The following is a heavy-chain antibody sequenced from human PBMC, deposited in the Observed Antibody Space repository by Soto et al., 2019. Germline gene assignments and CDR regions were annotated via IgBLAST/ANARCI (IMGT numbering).Heavy chain of an antibody. CDR3: ARGVLA. V-gene: IGHV4-30-2*01. CDR1: GGYVNSGGYS. D-gene: IGHD2-8*01. CDR2: ISPSGSP. J-gene: IGHJ5*02. Sequence: PSETLSLTCSVSGGYVNSGGYSWSWIRQPPGKGLEWIGFISPSGSPAYKPSLKSRVTISVDRSNNQISLELSSVTAADTAVYYCARGVLAWGPGTLVTVSS.